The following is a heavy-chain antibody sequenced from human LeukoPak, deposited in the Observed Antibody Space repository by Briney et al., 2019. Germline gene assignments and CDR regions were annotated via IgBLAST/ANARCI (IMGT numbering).Heavy chain of an antibody. Sequence: KSGPTLVNPTQTLTLTCTFSGFSLSTSGMCVSWIRQPPGKALERLARIDWDDDKYYSTSLKTRLTISKDTSKNQVVLTMTNMDPVDTATYYCARMNYYYYYMDVWGKGTTVTVSS. V-gene: IGHV2-70*11. CDR2: IDWDDDK. J-gene: IGHJ6*03. CDR3: ARMNYYYYYMDV. CDR1: GFSLSTSGMC.